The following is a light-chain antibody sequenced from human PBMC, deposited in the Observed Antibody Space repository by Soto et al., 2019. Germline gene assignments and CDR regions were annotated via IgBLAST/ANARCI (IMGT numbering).Light chain of an antibody. CDR2: DAS. CDR1: QGIGNY. V-gene: IGKV1-33*01. J-gene: IGKJ4*01. CDR3: QQANSFPLT. Sequence: IQLTQSPSSLSASVGDRVSITCRASQGIGNYVNWYQQKPGKAPKLMIYDASALESGVPSRFSGSGSGTDFTLTISSLQPEDFATYYCQQANSFPLTFGGGTKVDI.